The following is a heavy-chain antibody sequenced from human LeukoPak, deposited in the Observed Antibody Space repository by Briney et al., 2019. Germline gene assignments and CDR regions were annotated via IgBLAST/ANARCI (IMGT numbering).Heavy chain of an antibody. CDR1: GFTLSSSW. CDR2: ISYDGTT. Sequence: GGSLRLSCAASGFTLSSSWMHWVRQAPGEGLAWVSRISYDGTTNYADSVKGRFTVFRDNSKNTLYLQMNSLGVDDTAVYYCVRDPGGGGARGHNWFDLWGLGTLVTVSS. D-gene: IGHD3-16*01. V-gene: IGHV3-74*01. CDR3: VRDPGGGGARGHNWFDL. J-gene: IGHJ5*02.